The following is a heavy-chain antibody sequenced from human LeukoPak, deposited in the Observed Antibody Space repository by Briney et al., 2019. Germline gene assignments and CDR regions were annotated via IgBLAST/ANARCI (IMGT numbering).Heavy chain of an antibody. D-gene: IGHD2/OR15-2a*01. Sequence: GGSLRLSCAASGFTFGSYEMNWVRQAPGKGLEWVSYISSSGSTIYYADSVKGRFTISRDNAKNSLYLQMNSLRAEDTAVYYCARVLGRYYYYMDVWGKGTTVTISS. CDR1: GFTFGSYE. V-gene: IGHV3-48*03. J-gene: IGHJ6*03. CDR3: ARVLGRYYYYMDV. CDR2: ISSSGSTI.